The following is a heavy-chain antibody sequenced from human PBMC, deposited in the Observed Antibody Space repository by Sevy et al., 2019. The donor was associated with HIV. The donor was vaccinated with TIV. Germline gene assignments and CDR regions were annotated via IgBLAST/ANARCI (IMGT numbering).Heavy chain of an antibody. CDR1: GFTFSSYGLSSYS. CDR2: ISGSSSYI. J-gene: IGHJ6*02. V-gene: IGHV3-21*01. CDR3: ARDRGVGTSSYGMDV. D-gene: IGHD1-26*01. Sequence: GGSLRLSCAASGFTFSSYGLSSYSMNWVRQAPGKGLEWVSSISGSSSYIFYADSVKGRFTISRDNAKNSVYLQMNSLRAEETAVYYCARDRGVGTSSYGMDVWGQGTTVTVSS.